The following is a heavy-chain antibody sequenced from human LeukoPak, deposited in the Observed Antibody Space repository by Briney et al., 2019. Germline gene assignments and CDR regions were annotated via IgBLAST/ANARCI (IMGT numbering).Heavy chain of an antibody. J-gene: IGHJ3*02. CDR3: ARRAYYYDTSGLPYAFDI. CDR2: MNPNSGTT. CDR1: GYTFTSYD. V-gene: IGHV1-8*01. D-gene: IGHD3-22*01. Sequence: ASVKVSCKASGYTFTSYDINWVRQATGQGLEWMGWMNPNSGTTGYAQKFQGRVTMTRNTSISTAYMELSSLRSEDTAVYYCARRAYYYDTSGLPYAFDIWGQGTMVTVSS.